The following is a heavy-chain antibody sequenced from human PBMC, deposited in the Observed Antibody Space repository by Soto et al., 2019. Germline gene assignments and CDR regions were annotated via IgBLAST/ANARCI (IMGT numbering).Heavy chain of an antibody. CDR3: ARAPSDSSGYYYLNWFDP. V-gene: IGHV4-30-4*01. CDR1: GGSISSGDYY. D-gene: IGHD3-22*01. Sequence: SETLSLTCTVSGGSISSGDYYWSWIRQPPGKGLEWIGYIYYSGSTYYNPSLKSRVTISVDTSKNQFSLKLSSVTAADTAVYYCARAPSDSSGYYYLNWFDPWGQGTLVTVSS. J-gene: IGHJ5*02. CDR2: IYYSGST.